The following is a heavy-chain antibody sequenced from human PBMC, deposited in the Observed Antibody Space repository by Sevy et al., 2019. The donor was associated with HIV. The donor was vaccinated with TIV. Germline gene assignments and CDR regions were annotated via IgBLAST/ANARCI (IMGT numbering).Heavy chain of an antibody. CDR3: TRDERDLDAFDI. V-gene: IGHV3-49*03. CDR2: IRTTVNGGTA. Sequence: GGSLRLSCATSGFTFYNYAMSWFRQAPGKGLEWIGFIRTTVNGGTAEYAASVEGRFTISRYESRSIAYLQMNNLKTEDTAVYYCTRDERDLDAFDIWCQGTMVTVSS. CDR1: GFTFYNYA. J-gene: IGHJ3*02.